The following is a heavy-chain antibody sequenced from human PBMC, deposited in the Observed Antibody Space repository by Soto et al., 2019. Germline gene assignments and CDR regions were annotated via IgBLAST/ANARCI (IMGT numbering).Heavy chain of an antibody. CDR2: ISAYNGNT. CDR1: GYTFTSYG. V-gene: IGHV1-18*01. D-gene: IGHD3-22*01. Sequence: ASVKVSCKAAGYTFTSYGISWVRQAPGQGLEWMGWISAYNGNTNYAQKFQGWVTMTRDTSITTAYMELSRLRSDDTAVYYCASSRKYYYDRSGNDAFDVWGQGTMVTVSS. J-gene: IGHJ3*01. CDR3: ASSRKYYYDRSGNDAFDV.